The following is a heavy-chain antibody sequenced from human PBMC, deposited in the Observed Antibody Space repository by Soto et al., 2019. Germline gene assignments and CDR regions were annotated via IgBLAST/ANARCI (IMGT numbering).Heavy chain of an antibody. CDR2: IYYSGST. D-gene: IGHD4-17*01. V-gene: IGHV4-59*08. J-gene: IGHJ4*02. Sequence: QVQLQESGPGLVKPSETLSLTCTVSGGSISSYYWSWIRQPPGKGLEWIGYIYYSGSTNYNPSLKSRVTISVDPSKNQFSLKLSSVNAADTAVYYCASRYGGTLDYWGQGTLVTVSS. CDR1: GGSISSYY. CDR3: ASRYGGTLDY.